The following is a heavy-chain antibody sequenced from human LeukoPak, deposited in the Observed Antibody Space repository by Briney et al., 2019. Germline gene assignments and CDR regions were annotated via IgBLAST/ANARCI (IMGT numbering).Heavy chain of an antibody. Sequence: NPSETLSLTCAVYGVSFSGYYWSWIRQPPEKGLEWIGEINHSGSTNYNPSLKSRVTISVDTSKNQFSLKLSSVTAADTAVYYCVSGTTVTSGTDYWGQGTLVTVSS. V-gene: IGHV4-34*01. D-gene: IGHD4-11*01. CDR1: GVSFSGYY. CDR2: INHSGST. CDR3: VSGTTVTSGTDY. J-gene: IGHJ4*02.